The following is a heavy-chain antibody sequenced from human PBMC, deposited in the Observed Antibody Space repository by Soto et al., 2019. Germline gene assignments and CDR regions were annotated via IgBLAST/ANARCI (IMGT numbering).Heavy chain of an antibody. CDR2: IYYSGST. D-gene: IGHD3-10*01. J-gene: IGHJ4*02. CDR3: AKGSFRSGGYYSDFDY. Sequence: SETLSLTCTVSGGSISGYYWNWVRQPPGKGLEWIGYIYYSGSTNYNPSLKSRVTISVDTAKNQFSLKLSSVTAADTAVYYCAKGSFRSGGYYSDFDYWGQGTLVTVSS. V-gene: IGHV4-59*01. CDR1: GGSISGYY.